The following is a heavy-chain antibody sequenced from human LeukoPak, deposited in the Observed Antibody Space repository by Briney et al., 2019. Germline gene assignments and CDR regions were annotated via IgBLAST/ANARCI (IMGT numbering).Heavy chain of an antibody. D-gene: IGHD3-22*01. Sequence: SETLSLTCTVSGGSISSSSYYWGWIRQPPGKGLEWIGSIYYSGSTYYNPSLKSRVTISVDTPKNQFSLKLSSVTAADTAVYYCARGTPYYDSSGYYYFDYWGQGTLVTVSS. CDR3: ARGTPYYDSSGYYYFDY. CDR2: IYYSGST. J-gene: IGHJ4*02. CDR1: GGSISSSSYY. V-gene: IGHV4-39*01.